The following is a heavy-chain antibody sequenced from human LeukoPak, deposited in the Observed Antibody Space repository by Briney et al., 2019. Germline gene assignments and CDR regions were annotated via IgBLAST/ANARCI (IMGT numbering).Heavy chain of an antibody. V-gene: IGHV4-61*02. J-gene: IGHJ3*02. CDR1: SDSISSGDYY. CDR2: ISSSGST. CDR3: ARGPYSYDSSGAFDI. D-gene: IGHD3-22*01. Sequence: SETLSLTCTVSSDSISSGDYYWSWIRQPAGKGLEWIGRISSSGSTNNNPSLKSRVTISVDTSKNQFSLKLSSVTAADTAVYFCARGPYSYDSSGAFDIWGQGTMVTVSS.